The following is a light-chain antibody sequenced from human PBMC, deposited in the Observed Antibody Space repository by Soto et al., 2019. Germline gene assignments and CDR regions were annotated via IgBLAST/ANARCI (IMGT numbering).Light chain of an antibody. Sequence: EIVLTQSPGTLSLSPGETATLSCRASQPVSSGYLAWYQQKPGQSPTLLIYGASYRAAGTPDRFSGSGFGTDFTLTISRLEPEDFAVYYCQQYSNSWTFGQGTKV. CDR1: QPVSSGY. J-gene: IGKJ1*01. CDR3: QQYSNSWT. CDR2: GAS. V-gene: IGKV3-20*01.